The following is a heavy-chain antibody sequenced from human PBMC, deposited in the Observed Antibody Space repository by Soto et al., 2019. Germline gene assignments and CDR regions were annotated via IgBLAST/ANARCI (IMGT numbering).Heavy chain of an antibody. Sequence: HPGGSLRLSCAASGFTFDDYAMHWVRQAPGKGLEWVSGISWNSGSIGYADSVKGRFTISRDNAKNSLYLQMNSLRAEDTALYYCARGVSGSYYYYYYYYMDVWGKGTTVTVSS. D-gene: IGHD3-10*01. CDR2: ISWNSGSI. CDR3: ARGVSGSYYYYYYYYMDV. CDR1: GFTFDDYA. J-gene: IGHJ6*03. V-gene: IGHV3-9*01.